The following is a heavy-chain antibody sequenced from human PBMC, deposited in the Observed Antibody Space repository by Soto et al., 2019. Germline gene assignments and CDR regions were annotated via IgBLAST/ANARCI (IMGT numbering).Heavy chain of an antibody. CDR1: GYTFTDYY. V-gene: IGHV1-2*02. CDR3: ARGGNSGYYYE. Sequence: QVQLVQSGAEVKKPGASVKVSCKASGYTFTDYYIHWVRQAPGQGLEWMGWINSKNGGTKYVQKLQGRVTMTRDTSITIAYMELTRLRYDDTAVYYCARGGNSGYYYEWGQGTLVTVSS. D-gene: IGHD5-12*01. CDR2: INSKNGGT. J-gene: IGHJ4*02.